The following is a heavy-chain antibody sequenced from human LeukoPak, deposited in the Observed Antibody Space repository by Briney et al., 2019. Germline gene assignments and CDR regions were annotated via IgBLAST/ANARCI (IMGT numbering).Heavy chain of an antibody. Sequence: SETLSLTCTVSGDSMNSHYWSWIRQPPGKGLEWVAYISYIGSTNYNPSLKSRVTISVDTSKNQFSLKLSSVTAADTAVYYCARDPTTVTKGLDIWGKGTMVTVSS. V-gene: IGHV4-59*11. J-gene: IGHJ3*02. D-gene: IGHD4-17*01. CDR2: ISYIGST. CDR1: GDSMNSHY. CDR3: ARDPTTVTKGLDI.